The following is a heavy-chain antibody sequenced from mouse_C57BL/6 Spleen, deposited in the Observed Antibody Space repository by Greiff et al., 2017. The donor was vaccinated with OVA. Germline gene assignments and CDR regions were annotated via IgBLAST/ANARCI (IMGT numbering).Heavy chain of an antibody. D-gene: IGHD1-1*01. Sequence: VKLQESGAELVRPGASVTLSCKASGYTFTDYEMHWVKQTPVQGLEWIGAIDPETGGTAYNQKFKGKAILTADKSSSTAYLELRSLTSEDSAFYYCTRGSLDTTVPLAYWGQGTLVTVSA. CDR1: GYTFTDYE. J-gene: IGHJ3*01. CDR3: TRGSLDTTVPLAY. CDR2: IDPETGGT. V-gene: IGHV1-15*01.